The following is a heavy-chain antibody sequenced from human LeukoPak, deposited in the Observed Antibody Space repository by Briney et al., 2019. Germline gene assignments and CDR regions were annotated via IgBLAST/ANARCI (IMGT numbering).Heavy chain of an antibody. CDR3: ARVIAGRLGYYGSGSYYNWFDP. J-gene: IGHJ5*02. Sequence: SVKVSCKASGGTFSSYAISWVRQAPGQGLEWMGGIIPIFGTANYAQKFQGRVTNTADKSTSTAYMELSSLRSEDTAVCYCARVIAGRLGYYGSGSYYNWFDPWGQGTLVTVSS. D-gene: IGHD3-10*01. CDR2: IIPIFGTA. V-gene: IGHV1-69*06. CDR1: GGTFSSYA.